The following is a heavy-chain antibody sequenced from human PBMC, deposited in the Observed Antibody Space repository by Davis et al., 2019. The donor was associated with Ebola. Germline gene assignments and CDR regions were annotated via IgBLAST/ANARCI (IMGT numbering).Heavy chain of an antibody. CDR1: GYTFTSYY. Sequence: ASVKVSCKASGYTFTSYYMHWVRQAPGQGLEWMGIINPSGGSTSYAQKFQGRVTMTRDTSTSTVYMELSSLRSEDTAVYYCARDGRDSSGWYDNFDYWGQGTLVTVSS. J-gene: IGHJ4*02. CDR2: INPSGGST. V-gene: IGHV1-46*01. D-gene: IGHD6-19*01. CDR3: ARDGRDSSGWYDNFDY.